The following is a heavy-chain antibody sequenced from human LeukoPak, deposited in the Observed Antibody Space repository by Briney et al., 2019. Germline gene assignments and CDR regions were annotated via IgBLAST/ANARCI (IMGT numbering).Heavy chain of an antibody. CDR2: INPNRPAT. Sequence: ASVKVSCKAYGYTLTNYYIHWVRQAPGQGLEWMGWINPNRPATNYAVKFKDRVIMTSDTSTSTAYMELRSLRSDDTAVYYCARGYSGYDVSFVAVAGIDYWGQGTLVTVSS. J-gene: IGHJ4*02. D-gene: IGHD5-12*01. CDR3: ARGYSGYDVSFVAVAGIDY. V-gene: IGHV1-2*02. CDR1: GYTLTNYY.